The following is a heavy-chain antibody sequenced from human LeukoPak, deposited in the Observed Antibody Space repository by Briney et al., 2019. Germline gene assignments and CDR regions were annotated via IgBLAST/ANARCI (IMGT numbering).Heavy chain of an antibody. Sequence: SETLSLTCTVSGASVSSSRHYWTWIRQPPGKGLEWIGYIYDGSATYNPSLESRASISMDTSKNQFSLKVTSVTAADTAVYYCAREGGRLWLVSGTLDSWGQGTLVTVSS. CDR1: GASVSSSRHY. D-gene: IGHD6-19*01. V-gene: IGHV4-61*01. CDR2: IYDGSA. J-gene: IGHJ5*01. CDR3: AREGGRLWLVSGTLDS.